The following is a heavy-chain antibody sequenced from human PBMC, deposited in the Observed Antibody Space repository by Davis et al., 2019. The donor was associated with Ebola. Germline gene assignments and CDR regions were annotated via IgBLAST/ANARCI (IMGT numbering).Heavy chain of an antibody. CDR1: GGSISSGGYS. Sequence: MPSETLSLTCAVSGGSISSGGYSWSWIRQPPGKGLEWIGYIYYSGNTYYNPSLKSRVTISVDTSKNQFSLKLSSVTAADTAVYYCARRAPRYCSRGNCYYADWGQGTLVTVSS. CDR2: IYYSGNT. V-gene: IGHV4-30-4*07. D-gene: IGHD2-15*01. CDR3: ARRAPRYCSRGNCYYAD. J-gene: IGHJ4*02.